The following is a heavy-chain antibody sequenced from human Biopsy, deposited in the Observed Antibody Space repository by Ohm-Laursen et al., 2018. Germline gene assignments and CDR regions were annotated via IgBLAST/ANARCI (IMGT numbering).Heavy chain of an antibody. Sequence: SVKVSCKASGYTFTGYYMHWVRQAPGQGLEWMGWINPNSGVTNYAQRFQGRVTMTRDTSISTAYTELSRLRSDDTAVYYCARDPRYGYGSYFDYWGQGTLVAVSS. J-gene: IGHJ4*02. D-gene: IGHD3-10*01. CDR2: INPNSGVT. V-gene: IGHV1-2*02. CDR3: ARDPRYGYGSYFDY. CDR1: GYTFTGYY.